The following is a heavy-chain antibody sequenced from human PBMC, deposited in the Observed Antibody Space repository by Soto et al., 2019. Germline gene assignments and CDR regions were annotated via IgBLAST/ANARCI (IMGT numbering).Heavy chain of an antibody. CDR2: ISGSGGTT. D-gene: IGHD1-1*01. Sequence: EVQLLESGGGLVQPGGSLRLSCAASGFTFSNYGMSWVRQAPGKGLEWVSSISGSGGTTYYADSVKGRFTISRDNSKNTLYLQMNSQRADDTAVYYCAKDLEYGVLGYFDYWGQGTLVTVSS. J-gene: IGHJ4*02. CDR3: AKDLEYGVLGYFDY. V-gene: IGHV3-23*01. CDR1: GFTFSNYG.